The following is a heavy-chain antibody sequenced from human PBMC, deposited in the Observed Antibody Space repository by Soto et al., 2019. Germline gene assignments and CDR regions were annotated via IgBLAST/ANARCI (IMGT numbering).Heavy chain of an antibody. Sequence: QSQKISFKGSGYSFTNYWCVWERQMPGNGLEWMGSIYVCDSDTRYIPSFQGQVTISADKSVTPAYLHLSSLKASDSAVYYGARGPDGGALIGHFWAKGTLVTSS. V-gene: IGHV5-51*01. CDR3: ARGPDGGALIGHF. J-gene: IGHJ4*02. CDR1: GYSFTNYW. D-gene: IGHD2-21*01. CDR2: IYVCDSDT.